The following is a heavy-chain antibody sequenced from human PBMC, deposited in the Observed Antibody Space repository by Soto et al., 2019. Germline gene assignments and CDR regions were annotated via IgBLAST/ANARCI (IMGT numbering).Heavy chain of an antibody. CDR3: ATVGLHVVFDY. J-gene: IGHJ4*02. Sequence: ASVKVSFKASGGTFSSYAISWVRQAPGKGLEWMGGFDPEDGETIYAQKFQGRVTMTEDTSTDTAYMELSSLRSEDTAVYYCATVGLHVVFDYWGQGTLVTVSS. CDR2: FDPEDGET. V-gene: IGHV1-24*01. D-gene: IGHD2-15*01. CDR1: GGTFSSYA.